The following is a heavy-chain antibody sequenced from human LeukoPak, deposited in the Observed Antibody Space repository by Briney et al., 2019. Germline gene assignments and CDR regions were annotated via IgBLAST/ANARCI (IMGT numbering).Heavy chain of an antibody. CDR1: GFTFSSYW. D-gene: IGHD3-3*01. CDR3: ARAGSGFWSGYSPFDY. V-gene: IGHV3-7*01. Sequence: PGGSLRLSCAASGFTFSSYWMSWVRQAPGKGLERVANIKQDGSEKYYVDSVKGRFTISRDNAKNSLYLQMNSLRAEDTAVYYCARAGSGFWSGYSPFDYWGQGTLVTVSS. CDR2: IKQDGSEK. J-gene: IGHJ4*02.